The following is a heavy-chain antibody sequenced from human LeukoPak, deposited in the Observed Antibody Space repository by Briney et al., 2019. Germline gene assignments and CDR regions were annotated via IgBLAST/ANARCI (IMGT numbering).Heavy chain of an antibody. J-gene: IGHJ3*02. Sequence: PGGSLRLSCAASGFTVSSNYMSWVRQAPGKGLEWGSVIYSGGSTYYADSVKGRFTISRDNSKNTLYLQMNSLRAEDTAVYYCARDRARGDFWSGYYQGDAFDIWGQGTMVTVSS. D-gene: IGHD3-3*01. V-gene: IGHV3-66*01. CDR1: GFTVSSNY. CDR2: IYSGGST. CDR3: ARDRARGDFWSGYYQGDAFDI.